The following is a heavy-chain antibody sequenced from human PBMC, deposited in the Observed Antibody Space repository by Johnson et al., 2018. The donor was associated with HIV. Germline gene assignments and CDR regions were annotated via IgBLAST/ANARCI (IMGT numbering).Heavy chain of an antibody. V-gene: IGHV3-30*04. D-gene: IGHD2-15*01. CDR3: ARRLEGSSCSGGSCYGAFDI. CDR1: GFTFGDYA. Sequence: QVKLVESGGGLVQPGRSLRLSCTASGFTFGDYAMSWVRQAPGKGLEWVAVISYDGSNKYYADSVKGRFTISRDNSKNTLYLQMNSLRAEDTALYYCARRLEGSSCSGGSCYGAFDIWGQGTMVTVSS. J-gene: IGHJ3*02. CDR2: ISYDGSNK.